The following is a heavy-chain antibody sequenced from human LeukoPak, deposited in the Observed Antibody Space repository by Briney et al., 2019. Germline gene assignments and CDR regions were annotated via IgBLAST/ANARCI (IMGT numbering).Heavy chain of an antibody. CDR1: GYTFTSYD. Sequence: ASVKVSCKASGYTFTSYDINWVRQATGQGLEWMGWMNPNSGNTGYAQKFQGRVTMTRNTSISTAYMELSSLRSEDTAVYYCARVDYYGSSGYYPLSCWGQGTLVTVSS. CDR3: ARVDYYGSSGYYPLSC. J-gene: IGHJ4*02. D-gene: IGHD3-22*01. CDR2: MNPNSGNT. V-gene: IGHV1-8*01.